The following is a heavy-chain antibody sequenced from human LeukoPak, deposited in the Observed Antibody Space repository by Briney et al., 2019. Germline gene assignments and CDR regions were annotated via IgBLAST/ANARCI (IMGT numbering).Heavy chain of an antibody. Sequence: ASVKVSCKASGYTFTGYYIHWVRQAPGQGLEWMGWINPNSGDTNYAQKFQGRVTMTRDTSISTAYMELSRLRSDDTAVYYCARGDCSGGSCYSYFDYWGQGTLVTVSS. J-gene: IGHJ4*02. CDR1: GYTFTGYY. D-gene: IGHD2-15*01. CDR2: INPNSGDT. CDR3: ARGDCSGGSCYSYFDY. V-gene: IGHV1-2*02.